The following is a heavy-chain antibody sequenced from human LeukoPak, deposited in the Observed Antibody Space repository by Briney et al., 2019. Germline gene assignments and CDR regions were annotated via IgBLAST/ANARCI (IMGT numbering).Heavy chain of an antibody. V-gene: IGHV3-11*04. Sequence: GGSLSLSCAASGFTFSDYYMSWIRQAPGKGLEWVSYISSSGSTIYYADSVKGRFTISRDNAKNSLYLQMNSLRAEDTAVYYCAKVRDTFGLYYYMDVWGKGTTVIVSS. CDR1: GFTFSDYY. CDR3: AKVRDTFGLYYYMDV. D-gene: IGHD3-16*02. CDR2: ISSSGSTI. J-gene: IGHJ6*03.